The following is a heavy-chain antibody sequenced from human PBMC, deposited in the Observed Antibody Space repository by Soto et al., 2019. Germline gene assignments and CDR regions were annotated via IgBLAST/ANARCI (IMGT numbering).Heavy chain of an antibody. J-gene: IGHJ5*02. D-gene: IGHD3-9*01. CDR3: VKVSTFYDILTGYYSTNFFDP. CDR1: GFAFSSYA. Sequence: PGGSLRLSCAASGFAFSSYAMSWVRHAPGKGLEWVSGISSDGDITYYADSVKGRFTISRDNSKNTLYLQMNSLRPEDTAVYYCVKVSTFYDILTGYYSTNFFDPWGQGTLVTVSS. CDR2: ISSDGDIT. V-gene: IGHV3-23*01.